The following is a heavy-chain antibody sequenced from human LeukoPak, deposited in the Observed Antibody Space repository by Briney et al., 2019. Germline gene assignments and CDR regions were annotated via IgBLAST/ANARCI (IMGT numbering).Heavy chain of an antibody. D-gene: IGHD3-22*01. Sequence: SETLSLTCAVYGGSFSGYYWSWIRQPPGKGLEWIGFIYSSGSTSYNPSLKSRLTISVDTSKDQFSLKLSSVTAADTAVYYCARGGTSYYDGYDYWGQGTLVTVSS. CDR3: ARGGTSYYDGYDY. CDR1: GGSFSGYY. V-gene: IGHV4-59*06. CDR2: IYSSGST. J-gene: IGHJ4*02.